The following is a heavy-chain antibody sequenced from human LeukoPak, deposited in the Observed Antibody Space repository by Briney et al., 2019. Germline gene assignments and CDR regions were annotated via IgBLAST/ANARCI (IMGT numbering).Heavy chain of an antibody. D-gene: IGHD2-8*01. V-gene: IGHV4-59*04. CDR3: ARLRLEPDAFDI. Sequence: SETLSLTCTVSGGSISSYYWSWIRQPKGKGLEWIGYIYHSGSTYYNPSLKSRVTISVDTSKNQFSLKLSSVTAADTAVYYCARLRLEPDAFDIWGQGTMVTVSS. CDR2: IYHSGST. J-gene: IGHJ3*02. CDR1: GGSISSYY.